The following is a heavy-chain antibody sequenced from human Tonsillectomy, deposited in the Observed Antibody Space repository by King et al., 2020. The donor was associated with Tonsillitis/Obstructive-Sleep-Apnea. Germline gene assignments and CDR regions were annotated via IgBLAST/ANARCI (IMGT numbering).Heavy chain of an antibody. D-gene: IGHD6-19*01. V-gene: IGHV3-48*02. Sequence: VQLVESGGGLVQPGGSLRLSCAASGFTFSSYSMKWVRQAPGKGLEWLSYITSGSRTIYYGDSVKDRCTISRDNDKNSLYLEMKSLCDEDTAVYYCARPVYRSGWHGDAFDLWGQGTMVTVSS. CDR3: ARPVYRSGWHGDAFDL. J-gene: IGHJ3*01. CDR2: ITSGSRTI. CDR1: GFTFSSYS.